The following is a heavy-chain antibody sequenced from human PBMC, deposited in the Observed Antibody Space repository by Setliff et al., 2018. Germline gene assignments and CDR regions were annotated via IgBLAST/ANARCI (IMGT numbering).Heavy chain of an antibody. Sequence: VASVKVSCKASGYTFTSYGFSWVRQAPGQGLEWMGWISVYNGKTKYAQKFQGRVTMTTDTSTRTAYMEVTSLRSDDTAVYYCATEKFPGDWGDYWGQGTLVTVSS. CDR2: ISVYNGKT. CDR1: GYTFTSYG. D-gene: IGHD2-21*01. CDR3: ATEKFPGDWGDY. V-gene: IGHV1-18*01. J-gene: IGHJ4*02.